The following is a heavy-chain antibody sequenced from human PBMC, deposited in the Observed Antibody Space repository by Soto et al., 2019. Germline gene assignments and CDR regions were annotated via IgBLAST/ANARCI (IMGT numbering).Heavy chain of an antibody. CDR3: ARDLMVRGVIYWFDP. Sequence: SETLSLTYTVSGGSISSGGYYWSWIRQHPGKGLEWIGYIYYSGSTYYNPSLKSRVTISVDTSKNQFSLKLSSVTAADTAVYYCARDLMVRGVIYWFDPWGQGTLVTVSS. CDR2: IYYSGST. CDR1: GGSISSGGYY. V-gene: IGHV4-31*03. D-gene: IGHD3-10*01. J-gene: IGHJ5*02.